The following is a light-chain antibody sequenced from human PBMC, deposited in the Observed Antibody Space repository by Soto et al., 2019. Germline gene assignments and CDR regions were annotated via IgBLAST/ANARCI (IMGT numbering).Light chain of an antibody. J-gene: IGKJ4*01. CDR2: VAS. Sequence: DIQMTQSPSSLSASVGDRVTITCRASQSISSSLNWYQQKPGKAPKLLIHVASSLQSGVPSRFSGSGSGTDFTLTISSLQPEDFATYYCIQDYNYPLTFGGGTKVDIK. CDR3: IQDYNYPLT. CDR1: QSISSS. V-gene: IGKV1-39*01.